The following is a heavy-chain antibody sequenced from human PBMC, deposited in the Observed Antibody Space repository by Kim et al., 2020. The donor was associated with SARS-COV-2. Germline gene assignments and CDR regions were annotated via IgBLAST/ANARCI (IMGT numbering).Heavy chain of an antibody. CDR3: ARYSSREDYFDY. V-gene: IGHV4-59*10. Sequence: NDNPSLKSRVTMSIDTSKNLFSRKLSSVTAADTAVYYCARYSSREDYFDYWGQGTLVTVSS. J-gene: IGHJ4*02. D-gene: IGHD6-13*01.